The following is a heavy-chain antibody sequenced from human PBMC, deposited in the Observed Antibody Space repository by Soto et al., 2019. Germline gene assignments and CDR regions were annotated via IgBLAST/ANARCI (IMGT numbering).Heavy chain of an antibody. D-gene: IGHD2-2*01. CDR2: ISSSSSYI. CDR1: GFTFSSYS. J-gene: IGHJ3*02. V-gene: IGHV3-21*01. Sequence: EVQVVESGGGLVKPGGSLRLSCAASGFTFSSYSMNWVRQAPGKGLEWVSSISSSSSYIYYADSVKGRFTISRDNAKNSLYLQMNSLRAEDTAVYYCARVGGGYQLLHAFDIWAKGQRSPSLQ. CDR3: ARVGGGYQLLHAFDI.